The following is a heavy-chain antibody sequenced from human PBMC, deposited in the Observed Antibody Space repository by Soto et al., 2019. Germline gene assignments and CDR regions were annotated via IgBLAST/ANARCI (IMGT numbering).Heavy chain of an antibody. D-gene: IGHD3-16*01. CDR3: AKTSGDDYVWGSSGLVP. J-gene: IGHJ5*02. CDR2: ISYDGSDK. V-gene: IGHV3-30*18. Sequence: PGGSLRLSCAASGFTFSSFGMHWVRQAPDKGLQWVAVISYDGSDKYYADSVKGRFTISRDDSTNTMYLQMNSLRLEDTAVYYCAKTSGDDYVWGSSGLVPWGEGTLVTVSS. CDR1: GFTFSSFG.